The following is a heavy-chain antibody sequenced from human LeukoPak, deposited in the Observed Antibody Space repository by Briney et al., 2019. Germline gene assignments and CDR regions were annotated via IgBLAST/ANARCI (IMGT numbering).Heavy chain of an antibody. Sequence: SETLSLTCTVSGGFISDFYWGWIRQSPGRGLEWIGYIYYSGSTNYNPSLKSRVTISVDTSKTQFSLKLSSVTAAETAVYYCAREVGIRDYYYGMDVWGQGTTVTVSS. J-gene: IGHJ6*02. CDR1: GGFISDFY. D-gene: IGHD1-1*01. V-gene: IGHV4-59*01. CDR2: IYYSGST. CDR3: AREVGIRDYYYGMDV.